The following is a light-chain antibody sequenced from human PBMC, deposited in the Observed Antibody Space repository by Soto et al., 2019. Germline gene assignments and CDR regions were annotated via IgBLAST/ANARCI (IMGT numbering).Light chain of an antibody. CDR3: QHFGASPPGS. CDR2: GTS. V-gene: IGKV3-20*01. J-gene: IGKJ4*01. CDR1: XSFXXSL. Sequence: EIVLSQSPGXLXSSPGEXXTXXXRASXSFXXSLLAWYQQKPGQAPRLLIYGTSTRATGIPDRFSGSGSSTDFTLTISRLEPEDFAVYYCQHFGASPPGSFGGGTRVQIK.